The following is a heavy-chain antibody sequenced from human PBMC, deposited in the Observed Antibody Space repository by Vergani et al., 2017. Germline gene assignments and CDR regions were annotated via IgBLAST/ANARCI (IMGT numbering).Heavy chain of an antibody. D-gene: IGHD3-16*02. J-gene: IGHJ4*02. CDR2: VNHGGST. CDR3: ASIXRAPTRRNPPPDY. Sequence: QVQLQEWGAGLLKTSETLSLTCGVSGGSFSDYYWSWIRQAPGMGLEWIGEVNHGGSTNYNPSLKSRVPISVDTSKNQFSLQLTSVTAADSALYFCASIXRAPTRRNPPPDYWGQGSLVTVSS. CDR1: GGSFSDYY. V-gene: IGHV4-34*01.